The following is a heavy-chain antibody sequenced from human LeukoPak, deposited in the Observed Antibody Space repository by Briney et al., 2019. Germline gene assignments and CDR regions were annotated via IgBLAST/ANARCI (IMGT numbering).Heavy chain of an antibody. V-gene: IGHV1-2*02. J-gene: IGHJ5*02. D-gene: IGHD3-3*01. CDR1: GYTFTGYY. CDR2: INPNSGGT. CDR3: ARDRHYDFWSGYSP. Sequence: VASVKVSCKASGYTFTGYYMHWVRQAPGQGLEWMGWINPNSGGTNYAQKFQGRVTMTRDTSISTAYMELSRLRSDDTAVYYCARDRHYDFWSGYSPWGQGTLVTVSS.